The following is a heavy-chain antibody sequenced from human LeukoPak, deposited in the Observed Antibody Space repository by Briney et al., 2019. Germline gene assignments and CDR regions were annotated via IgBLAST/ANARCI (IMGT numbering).Heavy chain of an antibody. J-gene: IGHJ4*02. Sequence: AASVKVSCKASGYTFTSYGISWVRQAPGQGLEWMGWISAYNGNTNYAQKLQGRVTMTTDTSTSTAYMELRSLKSDDTAVYYCARSYSSGWYADYWGQGTLVTVSS. CDR1: GYTFTSYG. V-gene: IGHV1-18*04. D-gene: IGHD6-19*01. CDR2: ISAYNGNT. CDR3: ARSYSSGWYADY.